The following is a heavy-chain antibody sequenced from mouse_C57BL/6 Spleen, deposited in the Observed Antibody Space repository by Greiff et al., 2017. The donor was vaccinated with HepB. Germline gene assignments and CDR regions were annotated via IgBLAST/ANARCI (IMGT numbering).Heavy chain of an antibody. J-gene: IGHJ2*01. CDR2: IYPGDGDT. CDR3: ARDPTGTYFDY. D-gene: IGHD4-1*02. CDR1: GYAFSSSW. V-gene: IGHV1-82*01. Sequence: QVQLQQSGPELVKPGASVKISCKASGYAFSSSWMNWVKQRPGKGLEWIGRIYPGDGDTNYNGKFKGKATLTADKSSSTAYMQLSSLTSEDSAVYFCARDPTGTYFDYWGQGTTLTVSS.